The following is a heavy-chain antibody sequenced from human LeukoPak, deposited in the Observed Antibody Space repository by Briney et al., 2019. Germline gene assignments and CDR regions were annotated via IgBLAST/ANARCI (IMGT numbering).Heavy chain of an antibody. V-gene: IGHV3-66*02. D-gene: IGHD2-2*01. CDR2: IYSGGRT. CDR1: GFTVSSNY. J-gene: IGHJ4*02. CDR3: ARGSTACSSTSCPSSGYYFDY. Sequence: GRSLRLSCAASGFTVSSNYMSCVRQAPRKGLEWHSVIYSGGRTYYADSVKGRFTISRDNSKNTLYLQMNSLGAEDTAVYYCARGSTACSSTSCPSSGYYFDYWGQGTLVTVSS.